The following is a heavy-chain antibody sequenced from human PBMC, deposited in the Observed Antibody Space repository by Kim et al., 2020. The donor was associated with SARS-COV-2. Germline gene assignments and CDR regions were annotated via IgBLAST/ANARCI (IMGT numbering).Heavy chain of an antibody. J-gene: IGHJ6*03. Sequence: ASVKVSCKASGYTFTSYDISLVRQATGQGLEWMGWMNPNSGNTDYAQKFQGRVTMTRNTSIRTAYMELSSLRSEDTAVYYCARVLMGGSCVHLDYYSYYGGVWGRGTAVTVP. V-gene: IGHV1-8*01. CDR2: MNPNSGNT. CDR1: GYTFTSYD. D-gene: IGHD2-15*01. CDR3: ARVLMGGSCVHLDYYSYYGGV.